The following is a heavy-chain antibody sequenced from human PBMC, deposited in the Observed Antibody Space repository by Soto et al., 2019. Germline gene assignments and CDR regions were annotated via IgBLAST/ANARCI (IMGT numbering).Heavy chain of an antibody. D-gene: IGHD6-13*01. CDR1: GFSLSTSGVG. J-gene: IGHJ4*02. CDR2: IYWNDDK. V-gene: IGHV2-5*01. Sequence: QITLKESGPTLVKPTQTLTLTCTFSGFSLSTSGVGVGWIRQPPGKALEWLALIYWNDDKRYSPSLKSRLTITKDTSKNQVILTRTNIDPVDTTTYYCAHSRGGAAGEYYFDYWGQGTLVTVSS. CDR3: AHSRGGAAGEYYFDY.